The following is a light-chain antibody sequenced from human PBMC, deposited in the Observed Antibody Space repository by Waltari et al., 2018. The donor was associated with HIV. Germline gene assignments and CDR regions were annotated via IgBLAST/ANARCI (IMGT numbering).Light chain of an antibody. V-gene: IGLV2-23*01. CDR1: SSDVGSYNL. J-gene: IGLJ3*02. Sequence: QSALTQPASVSGSPGQSITISCTGTSSDVGSYNLVSWYQQHPGKAPKLMIYEGSKRPSGVSNRFSGSKSGNTASLTISGLQAEDEADYYCCSYAGSSPCWVFGGGTKLTVL. CDR3: CSYAGSSPCWV. CDR2: EGS.